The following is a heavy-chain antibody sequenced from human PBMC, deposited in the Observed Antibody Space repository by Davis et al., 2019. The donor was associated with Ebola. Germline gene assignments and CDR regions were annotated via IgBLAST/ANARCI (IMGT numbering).Heavy chain of an antibody. CDR2: IIPIFGTA. J-gene: IGHJ4*02. V-gene: IGHV1-69*13. CDR3: ARIAVAGWIFDY. D-gene: IGHD6-19*01. CDR1: GGTFSSYA. Sequence: SVKVSCKASGGTFSSYAISWVRQAPGQGLEWMGGIIPIFGTANYAQKFQGRVTITADESTSTAYMELSSLRSEDTAVYYCARIAVAGWIFDYWGQGTLVTVSS.